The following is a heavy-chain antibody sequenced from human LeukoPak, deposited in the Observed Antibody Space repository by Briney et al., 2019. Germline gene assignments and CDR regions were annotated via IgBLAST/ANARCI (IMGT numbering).Heavy chain of an antibody. CDR3: AGQWLVLDYYYGMDV. Sequence: GGSLRLSCAASGFTVSSNYMSWVRQAPGKGLEWVSVIYSVGSTYYADSVKGRFTISRDNSKNTLYLQMNSLRAEDTAVYYCAGQWLVLDYYYGMDVWGQGTTVTVSS. D-gene: IGHD6-19*01. CDR1: GFTVSSNY. V-gene: IGHV3-66*02. CDR2: IYSVGST. J-gene: IGHJ6*02.